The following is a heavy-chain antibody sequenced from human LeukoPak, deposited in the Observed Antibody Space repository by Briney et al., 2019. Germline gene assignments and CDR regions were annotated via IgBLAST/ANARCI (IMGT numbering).Heavy chain of an antibody. CDR3: ARLRSSIAARRGYYYYMDV. Sequence: SETLSLTCTVSGGSISSYYWSWIRQPPGKGLEWIGYIYYSGSTNYNPSLKSRVTISVDTSKNQFSLKLSSVTAADTAAYYCARLRSSIAARRGYYYYMDVWGKGTTVTVSS. CDR2: IYYSGST. J-gene: IGHJ6*03. D-gene: IGHD6-6*01. V-gene: IGHV4-59*01. CDR1: GGSISSYY.